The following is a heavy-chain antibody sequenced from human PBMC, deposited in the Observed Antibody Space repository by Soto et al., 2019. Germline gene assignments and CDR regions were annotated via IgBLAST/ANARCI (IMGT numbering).Heavy chain of an antibody. CDR3: ARARWGYSGYDFDY. CDR1: GGSISSGGYY. J-gene: IGHJ4*02. V-gene: IGHV4-31*03. D-gene: IGHD5-12*01. Sequence: SETLSLTCTVSGGSISSGGYYWSWIRQHPGKGLEWIGYIYYSGSAYYNPSLKSRVTISVDTSKNQFSLKLSSVTAADTAVYYCARARWGYSGYDFDYWGQGTLVTVSS. CDR2: IYYSGSA.